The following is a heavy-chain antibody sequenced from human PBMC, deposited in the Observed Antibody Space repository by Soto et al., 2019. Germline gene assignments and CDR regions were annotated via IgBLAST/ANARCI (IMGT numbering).Heavy chain of an antibody. J-gene: IGHJ4*02. V-gene: IGHV3-23*04. Sequence: EVQLVDSGGGLVQPGGSLRLSCAASGFIFSNYVMSWVRQAPGKGLEWVSSISDSGGTSYYADSVKGRFTISRDNSKNTLYLQMNSLRAADTAIYYCAKRPRALLTFDYWGQGPLATVSS. CDR3: AKRPRALLTFDY. CDR2: ISDSGGTS. D-gene: IGHD1-26*01. CDR1: GFIFSNYV.